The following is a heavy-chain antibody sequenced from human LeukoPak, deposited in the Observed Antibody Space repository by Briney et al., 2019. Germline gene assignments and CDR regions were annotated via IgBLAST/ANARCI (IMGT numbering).Heavy chain of an antibody. CDR3: ARDLVNYYDSSGYYPRGDRRYFDL. CDR2: INPSGGST. CDR1: GYTFTSYD. V-gene: IGHV1-46*01. J-gene: IGHJ2*01. D-gene: IGHD3-22*01. Sequence: ASVKVSCKASGYTFTSYDINWVRQAPGQGLEWMGIINPSGGSTSYAQKFQGRVTLTRDMSTSTVYMDLSSLRSEDTAVYYCARDLVNYYDSSGYYPRGDRRYFDLWGRGTLVTVSS.